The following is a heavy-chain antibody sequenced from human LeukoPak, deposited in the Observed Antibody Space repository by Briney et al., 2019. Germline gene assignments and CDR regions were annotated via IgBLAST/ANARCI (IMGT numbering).Heavy chain of an antibody. J-gene: IGHJ3*02. CDR2: IIPIFGTA. CDR1: GGTFSSYA. V-gene: IGHV1-69*06. D-gene: IGHD6-13*01. CDR3: ATSIKYSSSWYLGAFDI. Sequence: SVKVSCKAPGGTFSSYAISWVRQAPGQGLEWMGGIIPIFGTANYAQKFQGRVTITADTSTDTAYMELSSLRSEDTAVYYCATSIKYSSSWYLGAFDIWGQGTMVTVSS.